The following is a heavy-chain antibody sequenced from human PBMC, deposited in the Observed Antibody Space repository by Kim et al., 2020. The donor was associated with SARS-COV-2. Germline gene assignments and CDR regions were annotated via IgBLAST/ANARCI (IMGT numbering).Heavy chain of an antibody. CDR1: GFTFSSYG. D-gene: IGHD1-26*01. CDR3: AKGEAKWELLGAFDI. CDR2: VSDDGSNK. Sequence: GGSLRLSCAASGFTFSSYGMHWVRQAPGKGLEWVAIVSDDGSNKYYGDSVKGRFTISRDNSKNTLYLQMKSLRPEDTAVYYCAKGEAKWELLGAFDIWG. V-gene: IGHV3-30*18. J-gene: IGHJ3*02.